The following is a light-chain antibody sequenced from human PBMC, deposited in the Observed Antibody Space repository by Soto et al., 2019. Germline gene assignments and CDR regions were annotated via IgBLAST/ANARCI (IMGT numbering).Light chain of an antibody. V-gene: IGKV1-9*01. J-gene: IGKJ4*01. CDR2: AAS. CDR1: QGISSY. Sequence: DIQLTQSPSFLSASVGDRVTITCRASQGISSYLAWYQQEPGKAPKLLIYAASTLQSGVPSRFSGSGSGTDFTLTISCLQSEDFATYYCQQYYSYPLTFGGGTKVDIK. CDR3: QQYYSYPLT.